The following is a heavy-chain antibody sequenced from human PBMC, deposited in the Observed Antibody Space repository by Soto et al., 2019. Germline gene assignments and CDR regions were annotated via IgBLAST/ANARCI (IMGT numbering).Heavy chain of an antibody. V-gene: IGHV1-18*01. J-gene: IGHJ4*02. D-gene: IGHD6-6*01. CDR3: AGGAWCQAARRKHFDY. CDR2: ISAYNGNI. CDR1: GYTFTSYG. Sequence: QVPLVQSGAEVKKPGASVKVSCKASGYTFTSYGISWVRQAPGQGLEWMGWISAYNGNINYAQKLQGRVTMTTDTSTSISDMELRSLRSVDTAVYYCAGGAWCQAARRKHFDYWGQGTLMTVSS.